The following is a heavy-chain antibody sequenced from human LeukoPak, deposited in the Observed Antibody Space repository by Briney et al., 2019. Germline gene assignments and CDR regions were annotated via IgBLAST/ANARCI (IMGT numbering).Heavy chain of an antibody. CDR2: IIPILGIA. D-gene: IGHD6-13*01. J-gene: IGHJ4*02. Sequence: SVKVSCEASGGTFSSYAISWVRQAPGQGLEWMGRIIPILGIANYAQKFQGRVTITADKSTSTAYMELSSLRSEDTAVYYCARDLEDESSSWYYFDYWGQGTLVTVSS. CDR1: GGTFSSYA. V-gene: IGHV1-69*04. CDR3: ARDLEDESSSWYYFDY.